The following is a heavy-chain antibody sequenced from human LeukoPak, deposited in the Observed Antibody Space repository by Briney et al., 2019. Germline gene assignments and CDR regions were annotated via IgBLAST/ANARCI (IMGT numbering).Heavy chain of an antibody. CDR1: GYTFSIYD. D-gene: IGHD2-15*01. J-gene: IGHJ4*02. Sequence: VASVKVSRKASGYTFSIYDINWGRQATGQGLEWMGWMNPNSGNTGYAQKFPGRVTITRNTSISTAYMELRSLRSEDTAVYYCARGGSYFDYWGQGTLVTVSS. V-gene: IGHV1-8*03. CDR3: ARGGSYFDY. CDR2: MNPNSGNT.